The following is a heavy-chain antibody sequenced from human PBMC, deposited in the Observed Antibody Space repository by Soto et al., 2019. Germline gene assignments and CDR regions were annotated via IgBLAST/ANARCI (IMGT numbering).Heavy chain of an antibody. J-gene: IGHJ6*02. CDR2: INHSGST. D-gene: IGHD2-8*01. Sequence: SETLSLTCAVYGGSFSGSYWSWIRQPPGKGLEWIGEINHSGSTNYNPSLKSRVTISVDTSKNQFSLKLSSVTAADTAVYYCATGYCTNGVCYTRTLSGMDVWGQGTTVTVSS. V-gene: IGHV4-34*01. CDR3: ATGYCTNGVCYTRTLSGMDV. CDR1: GGSFSGSY.